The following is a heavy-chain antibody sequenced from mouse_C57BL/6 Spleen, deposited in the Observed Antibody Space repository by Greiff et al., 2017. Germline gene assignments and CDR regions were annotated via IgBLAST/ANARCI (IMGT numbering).Heavy chain of an antibody. V-gene: IGHV1-52*01. CDR2: IDPSDSET. CDR1: GYTFTSYW. J-gene: IGHJ2*01. D-gene: IGHD1-1*01. Sequence: QVQLQQPGAELVMPGASVKLSCKASGYTFTSYWMHWVKQRPIQGLEWIGNIDPSDSETHYNQKFKDKATLTVDKSSSTAYMQLSSLTSEDSAVYYCASSPYYYGSPFDDWGQGTTLTVSS. CDR3: ASSPYYYGSPFDD.